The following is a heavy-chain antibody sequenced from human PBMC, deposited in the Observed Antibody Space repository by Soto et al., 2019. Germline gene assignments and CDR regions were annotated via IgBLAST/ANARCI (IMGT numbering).Heavy chain of an antibody. J-gene: IGHJ5*02. CDR2: IYPGDSDT. Sequence: GESLKISCEGSGYSFTNHWIGWVRQLPGKGLEWMGSIYPGDSDTKYSPSFQGQVTISADRSVSTAYLQWSSLKASDTAIYYCIIAATGFMGFDPWGQGTLVTVSS. D-gene: IGHD6-13*01. V-gene: IGHV5-51*01. CDR1: GYSFTNHW. CDR3: IIAATGFMGFDP.